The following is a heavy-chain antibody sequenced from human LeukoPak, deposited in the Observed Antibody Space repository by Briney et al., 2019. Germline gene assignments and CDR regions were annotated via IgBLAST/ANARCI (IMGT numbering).Heavy chain of an antibody. J-gene: IGHJ4*02. CDR3: ARGARAGYNLEPFDY. Sequence: SETLSLTCTVSGGSMSSYYWSWIRQPPGKGLEWIGYIYYSGSTKYNPSLKSRVTISVDTSKNQFSLKLSTVTAADTAVYYCARGARAGYNLEPFDYWGQGTLVTVSS. V-gene: IGHV4-59*08. CDR2: IYYSGST. CDR1: GGSMSSYY. D-gene: IGHD5-24*01.